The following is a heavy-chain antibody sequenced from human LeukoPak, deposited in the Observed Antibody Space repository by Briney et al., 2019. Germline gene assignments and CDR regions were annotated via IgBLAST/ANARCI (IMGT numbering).Heavy chain of an antibody. D-gene: IGHD6-13*01. Sequence: SQTLSLTCTVSGGSISSGGYYWSWIRQPPGKGLEWIGEINHSGSTNYNPSLKSRVTISVDTSKNQFSLKLSSVTAADTAVYYCARGQQLIRYWGQGTLVTVSS. CDR2: INHSGST. V-gene: IGHV4-30-2*01. CDR3: ARGQQLIRY. J-gene: IGHJ4*02. CDR1: GGSISSGGYY.